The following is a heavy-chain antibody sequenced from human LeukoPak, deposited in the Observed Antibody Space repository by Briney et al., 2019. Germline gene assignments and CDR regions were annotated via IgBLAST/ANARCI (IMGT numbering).Heavy chain of an antibody. CDR3: ARKVPNDSSGYYYRGQFDP. J-gene: IGHJ5*02. V-gene: IGHV4-59*01. D-gene: IGHD3-22*01. CDR2: IYYSGST. CDR1: GGSFSGYY. Sequence: SETLSLTCAVYGGSFSGYYWSWIRQPPGKGLEWIAYIYYSGSTNYNPSLKSRVTISVDTSKNQFSLKLSSVTAADTAVYYCARKVPNDSSGYYYRGQFDPWGQGTLVTVSS.